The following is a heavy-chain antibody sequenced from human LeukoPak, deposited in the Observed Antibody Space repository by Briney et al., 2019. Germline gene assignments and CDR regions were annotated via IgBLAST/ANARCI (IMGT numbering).Heavy chain of an antibody. Sequence: GGSLRLSCAASGFTFSSYGMHWVRQAPGKGLEWVAVISYDGSNKYYADSVKGRFTISRDNSKNTLYLQMNSLRAEDTAVYYCAKDRAGDGYSLYFDYWGQGTLVTVSS. CDR2: ISYDGSNK. CDR1: GFTFSSYG. V-gene: IGHV3-30*18. J-gene: IGHJ4*02. CDR3: AKDRAGDGYSLYFDY. D-gene: IGHD2-2*03.